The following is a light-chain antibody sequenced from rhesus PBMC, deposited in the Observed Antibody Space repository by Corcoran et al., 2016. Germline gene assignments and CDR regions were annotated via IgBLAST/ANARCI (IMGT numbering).Light chain of an antibody. V-gene: IGKV3-42*03. CDR2: GAS. CDR1: QSVSSS. J-gene: IGKJ4*01. CDR3: RQYSNWPHLT. Sequence: EIVLTQSPATLSLSPGQRATLSCRASQSVSSSLAWYQQKPGQVPRLRIYGASIRATCIPDRFSGSGSGTDFTLPISSLEPENFAVYYWRQYSNWPHLTFGGGTKVEIK.